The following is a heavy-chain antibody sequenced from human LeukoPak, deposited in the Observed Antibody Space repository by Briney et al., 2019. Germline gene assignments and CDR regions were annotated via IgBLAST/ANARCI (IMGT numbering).Heavy chain of an antibody. CDR2: FSATGGSA. Sequence: GGSLRLSCAASGFTFSSYGMNWVRQAPGKGLEWVSAFSATGGSAQYADSVRGRFSISRDNSKNSLYLQMNSLRAEDTALYYCAKSDNWRGGYYFDYWGQGTLVTVS. V-gene: IGHV3-23*01. J-gene: IGHJ4*02. D-gene: IGHD1-1*01. CDR3: AKSDNWRGGYYFDY. CDR1: GFTFSSYG.